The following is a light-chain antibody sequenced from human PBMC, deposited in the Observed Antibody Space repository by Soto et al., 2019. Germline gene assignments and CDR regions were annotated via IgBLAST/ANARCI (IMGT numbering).Light chain of an antibody. CDR2: GAS. CDR1: QVIGSRY. J-gene: IGKJ2*01. V-gene: IGKV3-20*01. CDR3: QQFGSSIPHT. Sequence: EIVMTQSTGTLSLSPGERATISCRASQVIGSRYLAWYHQKSGQAPRLLIYGASSRATGIPDRFSGSGSGTDFTLTIIRLETEDFGVYYCQQFGSSIPHTFGQGTKLEIK.